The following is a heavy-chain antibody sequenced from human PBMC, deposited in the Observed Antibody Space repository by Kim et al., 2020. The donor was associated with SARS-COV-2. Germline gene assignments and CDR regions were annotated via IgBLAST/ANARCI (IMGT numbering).Heavy chain of an antibody. CDR1: GFTVSSND. V-gene: IGHV3-53*01. Sequence: GGSLRLSCAASGFTVSSNDMRWVRQAPGKGLEWVSVICSGGSTYYAASVKGRFTISRGNSKNKMHLQLNNLRAADKAADYCAGEVNYGTSGYCFYYCG. J-gene: IGHJ6*01. CDR3: AGEVNYGTSGYCFYYCG. D-gene: IGHD3-3*01. CDR2: ICSGGST.